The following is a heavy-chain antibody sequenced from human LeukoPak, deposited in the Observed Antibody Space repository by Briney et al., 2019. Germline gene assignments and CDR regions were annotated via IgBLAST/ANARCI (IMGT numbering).Heavy chain of an antibody. Sequence: PSETLSLTCTVSGGSISSYYWSWIRQPPGKGLEWIGYIYYSGSTNYNPSLKSRVTISVDTSKNQFSLKLSSVTAADTAVYYCAWSGLEDSYYYGMDVWGQGTTVTVSS. CDR3: AWSGLEDSYYYGMDV. V-gene: IGHV4-59*12. CDR1: GGSISSYY. CDR2: IYYSGST. J-gene: IGHJ6*02. D-gene: IGHD6-6*01.